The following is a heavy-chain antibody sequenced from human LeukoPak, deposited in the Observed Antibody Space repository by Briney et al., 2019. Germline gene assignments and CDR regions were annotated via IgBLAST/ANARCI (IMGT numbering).Heavy chain of an antibody. CDR1: GGSLSGYY. J-gene: IGHJ5*02. V-gene: IGHV4-34*01. Sequence: SETLSLTCAVYGGSLSGYYWTWIRQPPGKGLEWIGEINHSGSTNYNPSLKSRVTISVDTSKNQFSLKLSSVTAADTAVYYCARGPEDIVVVPAANTWFDPWGQGTLVTVSS. CDR3: ARGPEDIVVVPAANTWFDP. D-gene: IGHD2-2*01. CDR2: INHSGST.